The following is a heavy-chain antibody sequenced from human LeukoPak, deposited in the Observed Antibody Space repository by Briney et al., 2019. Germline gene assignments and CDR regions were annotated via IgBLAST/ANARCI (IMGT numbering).Heavy chain of an antibody. CDR2: INPSGGST. CDR1: GYTFTSYY. D-gene: IGHD2-2*01. Sequence: ASVKVSCKASGYTFTSYYMHWVRQAPGQGLEWMGIINPSGGSTSYAQKFQGRVTMTRDTSTSTVYMELSSLRSEDTAVYYCARAGGPAEVRYYYYMDVWGKGTTVTVSS. J-gene: IGHJ6*03. V-gene: IGHV1-46*01. CDR3: ARAGGPAEVRYYYYMDV.